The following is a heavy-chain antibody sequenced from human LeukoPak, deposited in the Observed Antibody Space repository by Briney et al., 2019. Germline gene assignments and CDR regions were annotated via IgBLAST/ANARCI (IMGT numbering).Heavy chain of an antibody. CDR1: GDSISSGDYY. V-gene: IGHV4-61*02. D-gene: IGHD3-22*01. J-gene: IGHJ6*03. CDR2: ISSSGST. CDR3: ARGAQGYDSSGYYYVSRYYYMDV. Sequence: KASETLSLTCTVSGDSISSGDYYWSWIRQPAGKGLEWIGRISSSGSTNYNPSLKSRVTISVDTSKNQFSLKLSSVTAADTAVYYCARGAQGYDSSGYYYVSRYYYMDVWGKGTTVTISS.